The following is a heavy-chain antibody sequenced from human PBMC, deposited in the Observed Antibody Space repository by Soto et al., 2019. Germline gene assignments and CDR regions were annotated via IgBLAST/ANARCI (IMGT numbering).Heavy chain of an antibody. V-gene: IGHV4-59*01. Sequence: QVQLQESGPGLVKPSETLSLTCTVSGSSISSYYWSWIRQPPGKGLEWIGYIYYSGSTNYNPSLKSRVTISVDTSKNQFSLKLSSVTAADTAVYYCARAPPSIYDFWSGYHNSLYFDYWGQGTLVTVSS. J-gene: IGHJ4*02. D-gene: IGHD3-3*01. CDR2: IYYSGST. CDR3: ARAPPSIYDFWSGYHNSLYFDY. CDR1: GSSISSYY.